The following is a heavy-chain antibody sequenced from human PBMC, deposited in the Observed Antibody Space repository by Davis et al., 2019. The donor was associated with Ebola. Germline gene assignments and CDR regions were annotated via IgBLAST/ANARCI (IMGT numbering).Heavy chain of an antibody. CDR1: GYTFTSYY. V-gene: IGHV1-46*01. CDR2: INPSGGST. D-gene: IGHD2-15*01. J-gene: IGHJ4*02. Sequence: ASVKVSCKASGYTFTSYYMHWVRQAPGQGLEWMGIINPSGGSTSYAQKFQGRVTMTRDTSTSTVYMELSSLRSEDTAVYYCAREESGFVVVVAGIDYWGQGTLVTVSS. CDR3: AREESGFVVVVAGIDY.